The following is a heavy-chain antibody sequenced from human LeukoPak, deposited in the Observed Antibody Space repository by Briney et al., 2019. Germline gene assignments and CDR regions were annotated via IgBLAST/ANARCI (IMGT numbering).Heavy chain of an antibody. CDR3: AKDRCSSSTCREAFEI. Sequence: GGSLRLSCAVSGFTFSRYGMHWIRQAPGKGMEWVAFIWYDGKNDQEYAESVKGRFTISRDNSKNTLYLQMNSLRTEGTAMYYCAKDRCSSSTCREAFEIWGQGTLVTVSS. V-gene: IGHV3-30*02. D-gene: IGHD2-2*01. J-gene: IGHJ3*02. CDR1: GFTFSRYG. CDR2: IWYDGKNDQ.